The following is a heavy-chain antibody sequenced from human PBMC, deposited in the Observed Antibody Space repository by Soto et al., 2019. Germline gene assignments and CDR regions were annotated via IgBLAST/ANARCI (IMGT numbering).Heavy chain of an antibody. D-gene: IGHD3-3*01. Sequence: GGSLRLSCAASGFTFSSYGMHWVRQAPGKGLEWVAVISYDGSNKYYADSVKGRFTISRDNSKNTLYLQMNSLRAEDTAVYYCARGGESAYDFWSGYYFSAPDYYGMDVWG. CDR3: ARGGESAYDFWSGYYFSAPDYYGMDV. CDR1: GFTFSSYG. J-gene: IGHJ6*02. CDR2: ISYDGSNK. V-gene: IGHV3-30*03.